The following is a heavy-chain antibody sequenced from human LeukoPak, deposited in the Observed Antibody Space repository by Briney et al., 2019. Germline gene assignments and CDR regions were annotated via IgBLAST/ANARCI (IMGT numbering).Heavy chain of an antibody. CDR2: VNISTGNP. CDR3: ARVGFPTYYYYMDV. J-gene: IGHJ6*03. D-gene: IGHD3-10*01. Sequence: ASVKVSCKASGYTFTSYARNWVRQAPGQGLEWMGWVNISTGNPTYAQGFTGRFVFSLDTSVSTAYLQISSLKAEDTAMYYCARVGFPTYYYYMDVWGKGTTVTVSS. V-gene: IGHV7-4-1*02. CDR1: GYTFTSYA.